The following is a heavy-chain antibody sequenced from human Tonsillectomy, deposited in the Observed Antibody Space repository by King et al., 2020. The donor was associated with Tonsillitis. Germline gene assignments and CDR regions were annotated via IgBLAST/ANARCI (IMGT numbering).Heavy chain of an antibody. D-gene: IGHD6-13*01. J-gene: IGHJ5*02. CDR1: GGSISSSNW. Sequence: VQLQESGPGLVKPSGTLPLTCAVSGGSISSSNWWTWVRQAPGTGLEWIGEIYHIGSTNYHPSLKSRVTISVDKSKNQFSLKLTSVTAADPAVYYCAREERTLVNSSSWTNWFDPWGQGTLVTVSS. CDR3: AREERTLVNSSSWTNWFDP. CDR2: IYHIGST. V-gene: IGHV4-4*02.